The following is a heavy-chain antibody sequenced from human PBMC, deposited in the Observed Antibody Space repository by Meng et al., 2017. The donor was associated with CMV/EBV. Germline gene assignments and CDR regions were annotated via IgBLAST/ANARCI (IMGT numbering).Heavy chain of an antibody. D-gene: IGHD4-11*01. J-gene: IGHJ6*02. V-gene: IGHV1-69*10. CDR2: IIPILGIA. CDR1: GGTFSSYA. CDR3: ARGGTTVTSRRNERTSFYYYYGMDV. Sequence: SVNVSCKACGGTFSSYAISWVRQAPGQGLEWMGGIIPILGIANYAQKFQGRVTITADKSRSTAYMELSSLRSEDTAVYYCARGGTTVTSRRNERTSFYYYYGMDVWGQGTTVTVSS.